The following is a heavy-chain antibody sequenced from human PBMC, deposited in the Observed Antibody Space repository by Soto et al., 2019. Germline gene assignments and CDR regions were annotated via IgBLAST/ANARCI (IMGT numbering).Heavy chain of an antibody. V-gene: IGHV1-69*01. J-gene: IGHJ4*02. Sequence: QVQLVQSGAEVKKPGSSVKVSCKASGGTFSSYSITWVRQAPGQGLEWMGEIITIDGTENYSQKFQGRVTSTADESTSTAYMELSSLRSEDTAVYYCARDGGRHSGGIDYLGQGTLVTVSS. CDR2: IITIDGTE. CDR1: GGTFSSYS. CDR3: ARDGGRHSGGIDY. D-gene: IGHD1-26*01.